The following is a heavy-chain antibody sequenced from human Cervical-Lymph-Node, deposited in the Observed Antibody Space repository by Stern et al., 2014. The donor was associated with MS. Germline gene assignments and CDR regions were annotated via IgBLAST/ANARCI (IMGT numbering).Heavy chain of an antibody. CDR3: ARSDYDNSGLGGNWFDP. Sequence: EVQLVESGGGLVKPGGSLRLSCAASGFTFSSYDMNWVRQAPGKGLEWVSFIDSSSSYTYYADSMKGRFTISRDNAKNSLYLQMNSLRAEDTAVYYCARSDYDNSGLGGNWFDPWGQGTLVTVSS. D-gene: IGHD3-22*01. V-gene: IGHV3-21*01. CDR2: IDSSSSYT. CDR1: GFTFSSYD. J-gene: IGHJ5*02.